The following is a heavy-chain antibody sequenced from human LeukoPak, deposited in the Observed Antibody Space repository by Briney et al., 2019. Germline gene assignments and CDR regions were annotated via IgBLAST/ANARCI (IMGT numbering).Heavy chain of an antibody. J-gene: IGHJ3*02. CDR2: IKQDGSEQ. CDR1: GFSLSRYW. D-gene: IGHD3-3*01. CDR3: ATGIWSGSHDAFDI. V-gene: IGHV3-7*01. Sequence: GGSLRLSCAASGFSLSRYWTSWVRQAPGKGLEWVANIKQDGSEQYYVDSVKGRFTISRDNSKNSLYLQMSSLRVEDTAVYYCATGIWSGSHDAFDIWGQGTMVTVSS.